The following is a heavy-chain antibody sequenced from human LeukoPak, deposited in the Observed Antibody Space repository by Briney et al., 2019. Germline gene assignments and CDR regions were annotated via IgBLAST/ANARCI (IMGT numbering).Heavy chain of an antibody. CDR3: ARVEQQLEAFDI. CDR1: GGTFSSYA. D-gene: IGHD6-13*01. J-gene: IGHJ3*02. V-gene: IGHV1-69*04. Sequence: ASVKVSCKASGGTFSSYAISWVRQAPGQGLEWMGRIIPILGIANYAQKFQGRVTITADKSTSTAYMELSSLRAEDTAVYYCARVEQQLEAFDIWGQGTMVTVSS. CDR2: IIPILGIA.